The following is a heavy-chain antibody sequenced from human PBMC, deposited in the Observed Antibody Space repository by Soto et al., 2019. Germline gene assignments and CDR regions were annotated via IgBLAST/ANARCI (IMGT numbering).Heavy chain of an antibody. D-gene: IGHD6-13*01. CDR2: ISAYNGNT. V-gene: IGHV1-18*01. Sequence: ASVKVSCKASGYTFTSYGISWVRQAPGQGLEWMGWISAYNGNTNYAQKLQGRVTMTTDTSTSTAYMELRSLRSDDTAVYYCATCPFNGIAAAGTPLMDVRGKGTTVTGSS. CDR3: ATCPFNGIAAAGTPLMDV. CDR1: GYTFTSYG. J-gene: IGHJ6*04.